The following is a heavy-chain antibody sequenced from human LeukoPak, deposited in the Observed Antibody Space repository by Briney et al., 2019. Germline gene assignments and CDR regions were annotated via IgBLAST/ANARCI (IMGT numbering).Heavy chain of an antibody. CDR1: GGTFSSYV. CDR2: IIPILGIA. Sequence: GASVKVSCKASGGTFSSYVISWVRQAPGQGLEWMGRIIPILGIANYAQKFQGRATITADKSTSTAYMELSSLRSEDTAVYYCARAVHGGFLYYFDYWGQGTLVTVSS. CDR3: ARAVHGGFLYYFDY. J-gene: IGHJ4*02. D-gene: IGHD3-3*01. V-gene: IGHV1-69*04.